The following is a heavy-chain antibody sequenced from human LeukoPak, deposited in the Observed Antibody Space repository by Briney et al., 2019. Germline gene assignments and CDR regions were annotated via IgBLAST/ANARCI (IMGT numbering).Heavy chain of an antibody. D-gene: IGHD2-2*03. J-gene: IGHJ6*03. CDR1: GYTFTGYY. V-gene: IGHV1-2*06. CDR2: INPSSGGT. Sequence: GASVKVSCKASGYTFTGYYMHWVRQAPGQGLEWMGRINPSSGGTNYAQKFQGRVTMTRDTSISTAYMELSRLRSDDTAVYYCASGYCSRTSCYDPYYYYYMDVWGKGTTVTLSS. CDR3: ASGYCSRTSCYDPYYYYYMDV.